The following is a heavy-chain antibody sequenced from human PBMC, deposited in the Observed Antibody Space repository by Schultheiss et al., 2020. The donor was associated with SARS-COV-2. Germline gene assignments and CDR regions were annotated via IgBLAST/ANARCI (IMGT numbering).Heavy chain of an antibody. CDR1: GGSISSSSYY. CDR2: IYHSGST. V-gene: IGHV4-39*07. D-gene: IGHD4-23*01. J-gene: IGHJ6*02. Sequence: SQTLSLTCTVSGGSISSSSYYWGWIRQPPGKGLEWIGSIYHSGSTYYNPSLKSRVTISVDTSKNQFSLKLSSVTAADTAVYYCARAATVVKDYYYYGMDVWGQGTTVTVSS. CDR3: ARAATVVKDYYYYGMDV.